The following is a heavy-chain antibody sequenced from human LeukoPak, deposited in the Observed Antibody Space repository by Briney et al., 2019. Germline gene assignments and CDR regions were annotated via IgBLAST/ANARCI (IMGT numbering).Heavy chain of an antibody. CDR3: ARDGDGYNYAFDI. J-gene: IGHJ3*02. CDR1: GGSISSGSHY. D-gene: IGHD5-24*01. Sequence: PSETLSLTCTVSGGSISSGSHYWGWIRQPPGKGLEWIGSIYYSGSTYYNPSLKSRVTISVDTSKNQFSLKLSSVTAADTAVYYCARDGDGYNYAFDIWGQGTMVTVSS. CDR2: IYYSGST. V-gene: IGHV4-39*07.